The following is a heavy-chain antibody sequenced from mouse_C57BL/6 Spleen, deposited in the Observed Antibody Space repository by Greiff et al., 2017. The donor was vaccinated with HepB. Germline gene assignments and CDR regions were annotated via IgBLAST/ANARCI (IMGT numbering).Heavy chain of an antibody. CDR2: ISDGGSYT. V-gene: IGHV5-4*01. CDR3: ARDGSSYDY. Sequence: EVQLQESGGGLVKPGGSLKLSCAASGFTFSSYAMSWVRQTPEKRLEWVATISDGGSYTYYPDNVKGRFTISRDNAKNNLYLQMSHLKSEDTAMYYCARDGSSYDYWGQGTTLTVSS. CDR1: GFTFSSYA. D-gene: IGHD1-1*01. J-gene: IGHJ2*01.